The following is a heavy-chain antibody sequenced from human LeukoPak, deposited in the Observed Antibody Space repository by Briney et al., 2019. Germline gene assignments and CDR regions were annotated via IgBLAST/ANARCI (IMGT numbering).Heavy chain of an antibody. J-gene: IGHJ2*01. D-gene: IGHD3-22*01. CDR2: IYYSGST. CDR1: GGSISSYY. V-gene: IGHV4-59*08. CDR3: ARLASSVGWLFSFEL. Sequence: SETLSLTCTVSGGSISSYYWSWIRQPPGKGLEWIGYIYYSGSTNYNPSLKSRVTISVDTSKNQFSLKLSSVTAADTAVYYCARLASSVGWLFSFELWGRGTLVTVSS.